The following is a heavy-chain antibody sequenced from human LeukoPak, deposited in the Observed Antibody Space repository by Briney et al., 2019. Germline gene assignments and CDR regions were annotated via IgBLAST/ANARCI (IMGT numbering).Heavy chain of an antibody. J-gene: IGHJ4*02. Sequence: GGSLRLSCAASGFTVSYNYMNWVRQAPGTGLEWVSVVYSGGSTYYADSVKGRFTISRDNSKNTVYLQVNSLRAEDTAVYFCASGGSYGLLDYWGQGTLVTVSS. CDR2: VYSGGST. D-gene: IGHD5-18*01. CDR1: GFTVSYNY. CDR3: ASGGSYGLLDY. V-gene: IGHV3-53*01.